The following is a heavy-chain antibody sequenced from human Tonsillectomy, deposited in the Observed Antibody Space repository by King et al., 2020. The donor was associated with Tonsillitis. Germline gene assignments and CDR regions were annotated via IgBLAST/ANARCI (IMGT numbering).Heavy chain of an antibody. D-gene: IGHD3-10*01. CDR3: AGGGGSGSYYKVYFDY. CDR2: IFYTGSA. J-gene: IGHJ4*02. V-gene: IGHV4-31*03. CDR1: GGSISSGGFY. Sequence: QLQESGPRLVKPSQTLSLTCTVSGGSISSGGFYWSWIRQHPGKGLELIGYIFYTGSAYYNPSLKSRFVMSVDTSKNQFSLNLSSVTAADAAVYYCAGGGGSGSYYKVYFDYWGEGALVTVSS.